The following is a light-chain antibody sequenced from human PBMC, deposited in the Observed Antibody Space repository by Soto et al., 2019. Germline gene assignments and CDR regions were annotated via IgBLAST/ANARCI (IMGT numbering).Light chain of an antibody. CDR2: GAS. CDR1: QSVGSN. Sequence: EIVMTQSPATLSVSPGERATLSCRASQSVGSNLAWYQQKPGQAPRLLIYGASTSATGIPARFSGSGSGTECTLTISSLQSEDFAIYFWQQYNNWPPDRTFGQGTKVEIK. J-gene: IGKJ1*01. CDR3: QQYNNWPPDRT. V-gene: IGKV3-15*01.